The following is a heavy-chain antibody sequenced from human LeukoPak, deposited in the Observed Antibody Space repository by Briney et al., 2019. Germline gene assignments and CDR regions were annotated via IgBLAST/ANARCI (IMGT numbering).Heavy chain of an antibody. Sequence: SVKVSCKASGGTFSSYAISWVRQAPGQGLEWMGGIIPIFATANYAQRFQGRVTITADESTSTAYMELSSLRSEDTAVYYCASSPGDYNDYYYYYMDVWGKGTTVTVSS. V-gene: IGHV1-69*13. J-gene: IGHJ6*03. CDR1: GGTFSSYA. CDR2: IIPIFATA. CDR3: ASSPGDYNDYYYYYMDV. D-gene: IGHD4-17*01.